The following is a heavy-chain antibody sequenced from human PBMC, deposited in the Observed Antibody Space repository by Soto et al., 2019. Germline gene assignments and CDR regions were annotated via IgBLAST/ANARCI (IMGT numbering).Heavy chain of an antibody. J-gene: IGHJ6*02. CDR3: AGSVRNTGVSYYYYSVMDV. CDR2: IIPIFGTA. CDR1: GGAFSSYA. Sequence: SVMVSCKASGGAFSSYAISWVPQAPGQGLEWMGGIIPIFGTANYAQKFQGRVTITADESTGTAYMELSSLRSEDTAVYYCAGSVRNTGVSYYYYSVMDVWG. V-gene: IGHV1-69*13. D-gene: IGHD3-10*01.